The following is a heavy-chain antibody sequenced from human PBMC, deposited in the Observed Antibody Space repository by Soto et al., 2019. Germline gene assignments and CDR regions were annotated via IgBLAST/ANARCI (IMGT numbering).Heavy chain of an antibody. CDR1: GYTFTGYY. CDR2: INPNSGGT. CDR3: ARARLKYSGYDISFDY. J-gene: IGHJ4*02. V-gene: IGHV1-2*04. D-gene: IGHD5-12*01. Sequence: GASVKVSCKASGYTFTGYYMHWVRQAPGQGLEWMGWINPNSGGTNYAQKFQGWVTMTRDTSISTAYTELSRLRSDDTAVYYCARARLKYSGYDISFDYWGQGTLVTVSS.